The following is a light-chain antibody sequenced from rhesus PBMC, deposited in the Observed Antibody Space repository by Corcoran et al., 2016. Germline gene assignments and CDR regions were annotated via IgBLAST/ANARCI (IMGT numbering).Light chain of an antibody. V-gene: IGKV1-43*01. J-gene: IGKJ2*01. CDR3: LQYNSNPYS. Sequence: DIQMTQSPSSLSASVGDRVTITCRASQVISNYLNWYPQELGKVPKRLHYGASSLESGVPSRLSGSGSRTDCTLTISSLQPEDFAMYYCLQYNSNPYSFGQGTKVEIK. CDR1: QVISNY. CDR2: GAS.